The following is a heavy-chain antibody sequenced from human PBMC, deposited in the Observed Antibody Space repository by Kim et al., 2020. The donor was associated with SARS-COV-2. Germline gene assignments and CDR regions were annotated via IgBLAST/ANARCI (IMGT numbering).Heavy chain of an antibody. CDR1: GGSFSGYY. J-gene: IGHJ4*02. V-gene: IGHV4-34*01. CDR2: INHSGST. CDR3: ARGGGYSSSWYAYLYYFDY. Sequence: SETLSLTCAVYGGSFSGYYWSWIRQPPGKGLEWIGEINHSGSTNYNPSLKSRVTISVDTSKNQFSLKLSSVTAADTAVYYCARGGGYSSSWYAYLYYFDYWGQGTLVTVSS. D-gene: IGHD6-13*01.